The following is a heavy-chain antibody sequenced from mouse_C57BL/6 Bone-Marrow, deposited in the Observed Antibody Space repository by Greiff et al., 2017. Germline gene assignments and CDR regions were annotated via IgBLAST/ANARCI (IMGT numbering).Heavy chain of an antibody. Sequence: VQVVESGPGLVQPSQSLSITCTVSGFSLTSYGVHWVRQSPGKGLEWLGVIWSGGSTDYNAAFISRLSISKDNSKSQVFFKMNSLQADDTAIYYCARKDGQLRLPAYWGQGTLVTVSA. V-gene: IGHV2-2*01. CDR3: ARKDGQLRLPAY. CDR2: IWSGGST. CDR1: GFSLTSYG. D-gene: IGHD3-2*02. J-gene: IGHJ3*01.